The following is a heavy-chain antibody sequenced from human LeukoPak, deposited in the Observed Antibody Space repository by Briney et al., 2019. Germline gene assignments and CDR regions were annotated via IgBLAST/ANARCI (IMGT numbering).Heavy chain of an antibody. J-gene: IGHJ4*02. V-gene: IGHV3-30-3*01. CDR1: GFTFSSYA. CDR3: ARGFSYGKNYYFDY. Sequence: GGSLRLSCAASGFTFSSYAMHWVRQAPGKGLEWVAVISYDGSNKYYADSVKGRFTISRDNSKNTPYLQMNSLRAEDTAVYYCARGFSYGKNYYFDYWGQGTLVTVSS. CDR2: ISYDGSNK. D-gene: IGHD5-18*01.